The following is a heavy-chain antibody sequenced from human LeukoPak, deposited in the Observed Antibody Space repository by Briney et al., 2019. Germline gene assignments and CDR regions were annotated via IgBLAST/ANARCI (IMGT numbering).Heavy chain of an antibody. Sequence: PSETLSLTCTVSGGSISSYYWSWIRQPAGKGLEWLGRIYTSGSTNYNPSLKSRVTMSVDTSKNQFSLKLSSVTAADTAVYYCAREHDYGDYGQPTGGSLFGYWGQGTLVTVSS. J-gene: IGHJ4*02. CDR1: GGSISSYY. CDR3: AREHDYGDYGQPTGGSLFGY. V-gene: IGHV4-4*07. CDR2: IYTSGST. D-gene: IGHD4-17*01.